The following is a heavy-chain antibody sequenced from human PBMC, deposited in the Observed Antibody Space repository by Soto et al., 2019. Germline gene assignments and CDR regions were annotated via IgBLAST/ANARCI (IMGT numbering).Heavy chain of an antibody. D-gene: IGHD2-15*01. V-gene: IGHV3-72*01. CDR2: SKNKANTYTT. Sequence: EVQLVASGGGLVQPGGSLRLSCAASGFIFSDHYMDWVRQAPGKGLEWLGRSKNKANTYTTDYAASVKGRFTVSRSDSKNSRYLQMNSLKTEDTAVYYCTSAVSATRASGLDVWGQGTTVTVSS. CDR3: TSAVSATRASGLDV. CDR1: GFIFSDHY. J-gene: IGHJ6*02.